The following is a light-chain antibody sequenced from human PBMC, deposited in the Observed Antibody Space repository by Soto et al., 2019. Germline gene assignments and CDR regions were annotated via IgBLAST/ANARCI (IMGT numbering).Light chain of an antibody. CDR1: QNINNW. Sequence: DFQMTQSPATLSASVGDRVTITCRASQNINNWAAWYQQKPGKAPKFLIYDASTLQRGVPSRFSGSGFGTEFSLTISSLQPDDFATYYCQQSYSTPPTFGQGTKVDIK. CDR3: QQSYSTPPT. CDR2: DAS. V-gene: IGKV1-5*01. J-gene: IGKJ1*01.